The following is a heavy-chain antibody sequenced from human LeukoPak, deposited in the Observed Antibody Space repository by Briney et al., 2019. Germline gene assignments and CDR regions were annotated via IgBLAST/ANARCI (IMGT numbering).Heavy chain of an antibody. D-gene: IGHD6-13*01. CDR2: IYDSGST. J-gene: IGHJ4*01. CDR3: ATTSSSWL. CDR1: GASINSYY. Sequence: KPSETLSLTCTVSGASINSYYWSWIRQPPGKGLEWIGCIYDSGSTDYNPSLKSRVTISVDTSKNQFSLKLTSVTAADTAMYYCATTSSSWLWGQGTLVTVSS. V-gene: IGHV4-59*01.